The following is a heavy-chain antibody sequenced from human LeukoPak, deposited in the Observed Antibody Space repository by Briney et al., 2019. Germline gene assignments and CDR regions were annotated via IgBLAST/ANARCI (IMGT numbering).Heavy chain of an antibody. CDR2: ISYDGSNK. CDR3: ARDLGSSSMNWFDP. D-gene: IGHD6-13*01. J-gene: IGHJ5*02. Sequence: SGGSLRLSCAASGFTFSSYAMSWVRQAPGKGLEWVAVISYDGSNKYYADSVKGRFTISRDNSKNTLYLQMNSLRAEDTAVYYCARDLGSSSMNWFDPWGQGTLVTVSS. CDR1: GFTFSSYA. V-gene: IGHV3-30-3*01.